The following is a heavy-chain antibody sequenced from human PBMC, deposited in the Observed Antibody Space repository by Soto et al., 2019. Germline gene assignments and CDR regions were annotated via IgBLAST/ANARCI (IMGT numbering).Heavy chain of an antibody. J-gene: IGHJ6*03. Sequence: SETLSLTCAVYGGSFSGYYWSWIRQPPGKGLEWIGEINHSGSTNYNPSLKSRVTISVDTSKNQFSLKLSSVTAADTAVYYCARVVVVEYYYYMDGWAKGTTVTVSS. D-gene: IGHD2-2*01. CDR1: GGSFSGYY. CDR3: ARVVVVEYYYYMDG. CDR2: INHSGST. V-gene: IGHV4-34*01.